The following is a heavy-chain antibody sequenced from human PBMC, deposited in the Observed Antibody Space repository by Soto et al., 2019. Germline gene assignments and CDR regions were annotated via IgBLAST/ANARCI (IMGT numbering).Heavy chain of an antibody. CDR3: ARAGTDYGGNSGNFDY. D-gene: IGHD4-17*01. CDR1: GFTFSDYY. V-gene: IGHV3-11*06. CDR2: ISSSSSYT. Sequence: GGSLRLSXAASGFTFSDYYMSWIRQAPGKGLEWVSYISSSSSYTNYADSVKGRFTISRDNAKNSLYLQMNSLRAEDTAVYYCARAGTDYGGNSGNFDYWGQGTLVTVSS. J-gene: IGHJ4*02.